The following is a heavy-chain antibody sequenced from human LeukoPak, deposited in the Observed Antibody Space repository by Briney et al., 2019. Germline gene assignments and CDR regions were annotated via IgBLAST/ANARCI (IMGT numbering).Heavy chain of an antibody. CDR1: GGSISSGSYY. CDR2: IYTSGST. V-gene: IGHV4-61*02. J-gene: IGHJ4*02. CDR3: RTIFGVDHPTYYFDY. D-gene: IGHD3-3*01. Sequence: PSEALSLTCTVSGGSISSGSYYWSWIRQPAGKGLEWIGRIYTSGSTNYNPSLKSRVTISVDTSRNQFSLKLSSVTAADTAVYYCRTIFGVDHPTYYFDYWGQGTLVTVSS.